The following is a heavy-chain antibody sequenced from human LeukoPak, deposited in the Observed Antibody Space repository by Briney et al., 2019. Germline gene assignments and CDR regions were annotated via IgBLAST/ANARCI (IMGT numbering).Heavy chain of an antibody. CDR3: ARGIRTPHKSRFGVVIIKGIFYFDY. CDR1: GYSFTTYD. Sequence: ASVRVSCKASGYSFTTYDINWVRQATGQGLEWMGWMNPNNGDTGYAQKFQGRVTMTRNTSIRTAYMELSSLRSEDTAVYYCARGIRTPHKSRFGVVIIKGIFYFDYWGQGALVTVSS. CDR2: MNPNNGDT. V-gene: IGHV1-8*01. D-gene: IGHD3-3*01. J-gene: IGHJ4*02.